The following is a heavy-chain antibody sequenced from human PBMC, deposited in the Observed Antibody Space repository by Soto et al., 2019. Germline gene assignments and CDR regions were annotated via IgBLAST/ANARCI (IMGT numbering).Heavy chain of an antibody. CDR1: GYTFTSYY. V-gene: IGHV1-46*01. Sequence: ASVKVSCKASGYTFTSYYMHWVRQAPGQGLEWMGIINPSGGSTSYAQKFQGRVTMTRDTSTSTVYMELSSLRSEDTAVYYCARDAKDIVVVPAAPRLGFDPWGQGTLVTVSS. J-gene: IGHJ5*02. CDR2: INPSGGST. CDR3: ARDAKDIVVVPAAPRLGFDP. D-gene: IGHD2-2*01.